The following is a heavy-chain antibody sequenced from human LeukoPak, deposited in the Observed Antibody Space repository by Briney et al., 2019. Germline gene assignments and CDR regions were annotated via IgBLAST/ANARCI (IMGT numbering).Heavy chain of an antibody. V-gene: IGHV3-48*01. CDR3: ASYFDSTGYFQDAYDM. CDR1: GFTFSRYS. J-gene: IGHJ3*02. Sequence: GGSLRLSCVASGFTFSRYSMNWVRQAPGKGLEWVSYISTTSKTIYYGDSVKGRFSISRDNGENLLYLQMKSLRAEDTAVYYCASYFDSTGYFQDAYDMWGQGTLVTVSS. CDR2: ISTTSKTI. D-gene: IGHD3-22*01.